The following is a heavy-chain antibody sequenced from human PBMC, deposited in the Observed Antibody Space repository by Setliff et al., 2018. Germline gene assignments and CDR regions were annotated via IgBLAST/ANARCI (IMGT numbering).Heavy chain of an antibody. CDR2: ISHSANK. Sequence: PSETLSLTCTVSGGSISDNNYYWGWIRQSPGKELEWIGGISHSANKYYNPSFRTGVTISVDMSKNQFFLNLDSVTAADTALYYCARESRSGYSGYDCAFDYWGQGMPVTVSS. CDR1: GGSISDNNYY. V-gene: IGHV4-39*02. CDR3: ARESRSGYSGYDCAFDY. D-gene: IGHD5-12*01. J-gene: IGHJ4*02.